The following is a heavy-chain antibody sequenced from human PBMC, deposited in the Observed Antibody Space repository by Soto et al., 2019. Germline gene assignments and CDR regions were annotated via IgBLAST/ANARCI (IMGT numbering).Heavy chain of an antibody. CDR3: ARVLYYGSGSYSPYSMDV. V-gene: IGHV1-69*01. CDR1: GVSFNNNG. Sequence: QVQLVKSGAEVRKPGSSVKVSCKTSGVSFNNNGIGWVRQAPGHGLEWMGGVSPPFRTSNYARKFQGRISITADASTGTVNMELSSLTSEDTAQYYCARVLYYGSGSYSPYSMDVWGQGTTVTVSS. CDR2: VSPPFRTS. J-gene: IGHJ6*02. D-gene: IGHD3-10*01.